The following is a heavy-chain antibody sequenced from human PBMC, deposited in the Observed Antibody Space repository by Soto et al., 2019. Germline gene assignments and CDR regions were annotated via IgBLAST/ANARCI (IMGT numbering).Heavy chain of an antibody. J-gene: IGHJ5*02. V-gene: IGHV4-61*01. CDR1: GGAVSSGTYY. CDR3: TRGPPRVQWFDP. CDR2: IYFTGST. Sequence: SETLSLACTASGGAVSSGTYYWSWIRQPPGKGLEWIGHIYFTGSTNYNPSLKSRVTMSLDTSRNQFSLKLSSVTAADTAVYYCTRGPPRVQWFDPWGLGTLVTVSS.